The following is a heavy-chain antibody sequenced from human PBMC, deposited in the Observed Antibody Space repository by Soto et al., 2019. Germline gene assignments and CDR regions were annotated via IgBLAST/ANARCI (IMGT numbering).Heavy chain of an antibody. V-gene: IGHV4-31*03. D-gene: IGHD3-22*01. CDR2: IYYSGST. Sequence: PSETLSLTCTVSGGSISSGGYYWSWIRQHPGKGLEWIGYIYYSGSTYYNPSLKSRVTISVDTSKNQFSLKLSSVTAADTAVYYCARDRASYPPQYYYDSSGYPAFHAFDIWGQGTMVTVS. CDR1: GGSISSGGYY. CDR3: ARDRASYPPQYYYDSSGYPAFHAFDI. J-gene: IGHJ3*02.